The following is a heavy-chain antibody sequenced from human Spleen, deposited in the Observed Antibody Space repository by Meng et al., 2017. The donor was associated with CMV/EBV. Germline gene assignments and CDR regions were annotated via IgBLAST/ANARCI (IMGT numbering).Heavy chain of an antibody. J-gene: IGHJ3*02. Sequence: SETLSLTCTVSGGSISGYYWSWIRQPPGKGLEWIGYIYYSGSTKYNPSLKSRVTMSVDRSKNQFSLKLSSVTAADTAVYYCARLSGDTSDDAFDIWGQGTMVTVSS. CDR3: ARLSGDTSDDAFDI. V-gene: IGHV4-59*12. D-gene: IGHD2-15*01. CDR2: IYYSGST. CDR1: GGSISGYY.